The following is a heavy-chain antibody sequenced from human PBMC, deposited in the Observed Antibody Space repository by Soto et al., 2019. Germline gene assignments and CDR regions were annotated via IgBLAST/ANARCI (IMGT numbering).Heavy chain of an antibody. CDR2: INPSGGST. CDR3: ARDSVPLSSSWYWGFDP. D-gene: IGHD6-13*01. J-gene: IGHJ5*02. CDR1: GYTFTSYY. Sequence: GASVKVSCKASGYTFTSYYMHWVRQAPGQGLEWMGIINPSGGSTSYAQKFQGRVTMTRDTSTSTVYMELSSLRSEDTAVYYCARDSVPLSSSWYWGFDPWGQGTLVTVSS. V-gene: IGHV1-46*01.